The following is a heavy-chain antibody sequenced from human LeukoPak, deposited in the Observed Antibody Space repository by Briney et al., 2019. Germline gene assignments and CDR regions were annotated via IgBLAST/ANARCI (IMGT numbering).Heavy chain of an antibody. D-gene: IGHD5-24*01. CDR2: IHGASL. Sequence: PGGSLRLSCLTSGFTFSNCAMSWVRQAPGKGLEWVSTIHGASLFYSASVKGRFTISRDNSKDTLYLQMNSLRAEDTAIYYCAKDQAGDGYNSVWGRGTRVIVSS. CDR1: GFTFSNCA. J-gene: IGHJ4*02. V-gene: IGHV3-23*01. CDR3: AKDQAGDGYNSV.